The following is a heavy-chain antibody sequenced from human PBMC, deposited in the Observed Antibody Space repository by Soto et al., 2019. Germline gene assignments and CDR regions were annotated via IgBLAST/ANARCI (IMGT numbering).Heavy chain of an antibody. D-gene: IGHD3-3*01. Sequence: SVKVSCKASGGTFSSYAISWVRQAPGQGLEWMGGIIPIFGTANYAQKFQGRVTITADESTSTAYMELSSLRSEDTAVYYCARGIEYYDFWSGYYNRDAFDIWGQGTMVTVSS. J-gene: IGHJ3*02. CDR3: ARGIEYYDFWSGYYNRDAFDI. CDR2: IIPIFGTA. CDR1: GGTFSSYA. V-gene: IGHV1-69*13.